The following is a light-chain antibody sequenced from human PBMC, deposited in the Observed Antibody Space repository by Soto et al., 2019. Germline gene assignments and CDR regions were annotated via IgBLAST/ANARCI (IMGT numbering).Light chain of an antibody. J-gene: IGLJ3*02. CDR1: SSDVGLYDY. V-gene: IGLV2-14*03. Sequence: QSSLTQPASVSGSPGQSIIISCTGTSSDVGLYDYVSWYQQLPGKAPRLMIYEVTNRPSGVSNRFSGSKSGNTASLSISGLQTEDEADYYCGSYTSATTGVFGGGTQLTVL. CDR2: EVT. CDR3: GSYTSATTGV.